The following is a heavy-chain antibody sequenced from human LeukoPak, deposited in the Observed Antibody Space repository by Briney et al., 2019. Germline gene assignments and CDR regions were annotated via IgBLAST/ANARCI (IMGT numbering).Heavy chain of an antibody. CDR3: AKDLAAMDYYYMDV. CDR2: FSGSGGST. Sequence: GGSLRLSCAPSGFTFSSYSMNWVRQAPGKGLEWVSAFSGSGGSTYYADSVKGRFTISRDNSKNTLYLQMNSLRAEDTAVYYCAKDLAAMDYYYMDVWGKGTTVTVSS. V-gene: IGHV3-23*01. CDR1: GFTFSSYS. J-gene: IGHJ6*03. D-gene: IGHD5-18*01.